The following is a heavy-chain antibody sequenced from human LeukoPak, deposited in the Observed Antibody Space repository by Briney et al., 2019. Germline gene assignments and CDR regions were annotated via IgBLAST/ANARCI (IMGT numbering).Heavy chain of an antibody. CDR2: ISWNSGSI. CDR3: AKASYDSSGYDDAFDI. V-gene: IGHV3-9*01. CDR1: GFTFDDYA. Sequence: GRSLRLSCAASGFTFDDYAMHWVRQVPGKGLEWVSGISWNSGSIGYADSVKGRFTISRDNAKNSLYLQMNSLRAEDTALYYCAKASYDSSGYDDAFDIWGQGTMVTVSS. J-gene: IGHJ3*02. D-gene: IGHD3-22*01.